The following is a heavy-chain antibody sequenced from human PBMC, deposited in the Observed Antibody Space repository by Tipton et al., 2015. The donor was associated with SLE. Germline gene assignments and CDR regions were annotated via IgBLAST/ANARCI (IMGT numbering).Heavy chain of an antibody. CDR2: ISAYNGKT. D-gene: IGHD1-20*01. Sequence: QLVQSGAEVKKPGASVKVSCKASDNTFSSFGISWVRQAPGQGLEWMGWISAYNGKTDYAQNFQGRVTMTTDTATSTAYMELRSLRSDDTAIYYCALSGTSFWGQGTLVTVSS. CDR1: DNTFSSFG. CDR3: ALSGTSF. J-gene: IGHJ4*02. V-gene: IGHV1-18*01.